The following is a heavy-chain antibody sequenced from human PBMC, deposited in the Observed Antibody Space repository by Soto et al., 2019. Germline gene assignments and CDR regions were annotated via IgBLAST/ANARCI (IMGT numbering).Heavy chain of an antibody. V-gene: IGHV1-18*01. CDR3: ARAWYYYDSSGYPDAFDI. Sequence: ASVKVSCKASGYTFTSYGISWVRQAPGQGLEWMGWISAYNGNTNYAQKLQGGVTMTTDTSTSTAYMELRSLRSDDTAVYYCARAWYYYDSSGYPDAFDIRGQGTMVTVSS. D-gene: IGHD3-22*01. J-gene: IGHJ3*02. CDR1: GYTFTSYG. CDR2: ISAYNGNT.